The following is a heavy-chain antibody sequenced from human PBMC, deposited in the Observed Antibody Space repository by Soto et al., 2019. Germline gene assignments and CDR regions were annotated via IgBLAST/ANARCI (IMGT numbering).Heavy chain of an antibody. CDR1: GFTLRSHR. V-gene: IGHV3-74*01. CDR3: ATVFDL. Sequence: EVQLVESGGGLVQPGGSLRVSCAASGFTLRSHRIHWVRQAPGKGLEWVSRIDTDGGGTSYADSVKGRFTISTDNGKNTVYLQMNGLRAEETAVYYCATVFDLWGQGTLVTVSS. J-gene: IGHJ5*02. CDR2: IDTDGGGT.